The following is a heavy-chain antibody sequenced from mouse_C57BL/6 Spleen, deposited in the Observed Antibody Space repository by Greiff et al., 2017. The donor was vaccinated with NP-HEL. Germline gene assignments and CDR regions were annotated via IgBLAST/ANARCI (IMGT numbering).Heavy chain of an antibody. J-gene: IGHJ1*03. Sequence: VQLQESGPELVKPGASVKISCKASGYAFSSSWMNWVKQRPGKGLEWIGRIYPGDGDTNYNGKFKGKATLTADKSSSTAYMQLSSLTSEDSAVYFCATGYYRYFDVWGTGTTVTVSS. CDR3: ATGYYRYFDV. CDR1: GYAFSSSW. D-gene: IGHD2-2*01. V-gene: IGHV1-82*01. CDR2: IYPGDGDT.